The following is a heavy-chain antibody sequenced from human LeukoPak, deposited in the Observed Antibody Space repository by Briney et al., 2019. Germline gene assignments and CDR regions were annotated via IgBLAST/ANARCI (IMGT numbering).Heavy chain of an antibody. J-gene: IGHJ6*03. V-gene: IGHV4-39*07. Sequence: SETLSLTCTVSGGSISSSSYYWGWIRQPPGKGLEWIGSIYYSGSTYYNPSLKSRVTISVDTSKNQFSLKLSSVSAADTAVYYCARTLWFGEFSPYYYYYMDVWGKGTTVTVSS. CDR2: IYYSGST. CDR1: GGSISSSSYY. CDR3: ARTLWFGEFSPYYYYYMDV. D-gene: IGHD3-10*01.